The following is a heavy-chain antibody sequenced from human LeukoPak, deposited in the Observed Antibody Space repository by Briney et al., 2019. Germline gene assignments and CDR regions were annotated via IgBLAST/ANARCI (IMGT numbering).Heavy chain of an antibody. V-gene: IGHV3-23*01. J-gene: IGHJ6*02. CDR1: GFTFSNYA. Sequence: GGSLRLSCEASGFTFSNYAMSWVRQAPGKGLEWVSSIRASGGSTYYADSVKGRFTISKDNAKNSLYLQMNSLRAEDTALYHCARNNGMDVWGQGTTVIVSS. CDR3: ARNNGMDV. CDR2: IRASGGST.